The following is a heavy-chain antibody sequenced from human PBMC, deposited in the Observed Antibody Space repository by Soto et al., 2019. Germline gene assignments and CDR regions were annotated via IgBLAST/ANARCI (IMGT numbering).Heavy chain of an antibody. CDR1: GFTFSSYG. CDR2: ISYDGSNK. J-gene: IGHJ3*02. V-gene: IGHV3-30*18. D-gene: IGHD5-12*01. Sequence: GGSLRLSCAASGFTFSSYGMHWVRQAPGKGLEWVAVISYDGSNKYYADSVKGRFTISRDNSKNTLYLQMNSLRAEDTAVYYCAKAARWLQVNDAFDIWGQGTMVTVSS. CDR3: AKAARWLQVNDAFDI.